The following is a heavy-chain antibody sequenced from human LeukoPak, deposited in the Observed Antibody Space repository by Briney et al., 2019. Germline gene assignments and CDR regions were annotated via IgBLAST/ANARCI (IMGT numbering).Heavy chain of an antibody. V-gene: IGHV3-21*01. CDR1: GFTFSSYS. Sequence: GGSLRLSCAASGFTFSSYSMNWVRQAPGKGLEWVSSISSSSSYIYYADSVKGRFTISRDNAKNSLYLQMNSLRAEDTAVYYCARDLGYYDILTGYPWGQGTLVTVSS. D-gene: IGHD3-9*01. CDR3: ARDLGYYDILTGYP. CDR2: ISSSSSYI. J-gene: IGHJ5*02.